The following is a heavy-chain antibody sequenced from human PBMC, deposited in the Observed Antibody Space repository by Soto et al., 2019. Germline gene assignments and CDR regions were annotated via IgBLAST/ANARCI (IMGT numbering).Heavy chain of an antibody. D-gene: IGHD5-18*01. CDR3: ARLVWSYGTWFDP. CDR1: GGSISSYY. CDR2: IYYSGST. V-gene: IGHV4-59*08. J-gene: IGHJ5*02. Sequence: QVQLQESGPGLVKPSETLSLTCTVSGGSISSYYWSWFRQPPGKGLEWIGYIYYSGSTNYNPSLKSRVTISVDTSKNQFSLKLSSVTAADTAVYYCARLVWSYGTWFDPWGQGTLVTVSS.